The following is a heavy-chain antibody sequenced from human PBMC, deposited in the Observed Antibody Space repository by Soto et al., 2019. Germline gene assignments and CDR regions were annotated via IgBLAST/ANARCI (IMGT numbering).Heavy chain of an antibody. J-gene: IGHJ4*02. CDR2: ISGSGGST. CDR3: AKDRWIVAAAGNFDY. Sequence: GGSLRLSCAASGFTFSSYAMSWVRQAPGKGLERVSAISGSGGSTYYADSVKGRFTISRDNSKNTLYLQMNSLRAEDTAVYYCAKDRWIVAAAGNFDYWGQGTLVTVSS. D-gene: IGHD6-13*01. V-gene: IGHV3-23*01. CDR1: GFTFSSYA.